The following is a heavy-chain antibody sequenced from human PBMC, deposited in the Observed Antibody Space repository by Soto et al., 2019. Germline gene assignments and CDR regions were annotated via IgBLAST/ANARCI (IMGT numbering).Heavy chain of an antibody. CDR2: IKSKTDGGTT. Sequence: GGSLRLSCAASGFTFSNAWMSWVRQAPGKGLEWVGRIKSKTDGGTTDYAAPVKGRFIITRDDSKNTLYLQMNSLKTEDAAVYYCSAIAVAGKGYCFDYWGQGTLVTVSS. CDR3: SAIAVAGKGYCFDY. D-gene: IGHD6-19*01. V-gene: IGHV3-15*01. J-gene: IGHJ4*02. CDR1: GFTFSNAW.